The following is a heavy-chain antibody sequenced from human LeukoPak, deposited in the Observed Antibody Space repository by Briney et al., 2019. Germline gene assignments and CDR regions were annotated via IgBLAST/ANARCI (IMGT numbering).Heavy chain of an antibody. CDR1: GFTFSSYW. D-gene: IGHD6-13*01. Sequence: GGSLRLSCAASGFTFSSYWMSWVRQAPGKGLEWVANIKQDGSEKYYAGSVKGRFTISRDNAKNTLYLQMDSLRPEDTAIYYCARDRRYSSNWYAYDIWGQGTMVTVSS. CDR2: IKQDGSEK. CDR3: ARDRRYSSNWYAYDI. V-gene: IGHV3-7*01. J-gene: IGHJ3*02.